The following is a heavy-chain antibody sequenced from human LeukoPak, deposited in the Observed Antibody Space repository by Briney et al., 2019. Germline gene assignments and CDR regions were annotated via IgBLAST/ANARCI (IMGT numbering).Heavy chain of an antibody. CDR1: GFTFSNYS. CDR2: ISSSSSYI. CDR3: ARIRGDTGGDY. Sequence: GGSLRLSCAASGFTFSNYSMNWVRQAPGKGLEWVSSISSSSSYIYYADSVKGRFTISRDNAKNSLYLQMNSLRAEDTAVYYCARIRGDTGGDYWGQGTLVTVSS. J-gene: IGHJ4*02. D-gene: IGHD4-23*01. V-gene: IGHV3-21*01.